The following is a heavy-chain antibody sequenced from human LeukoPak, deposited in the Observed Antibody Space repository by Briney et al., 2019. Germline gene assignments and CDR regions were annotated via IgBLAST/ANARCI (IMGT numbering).Heavy chain of an antibody. V-gene: IGHV1-69*05. CDR3: ARDLQASRGYFDY. J-gene: IGHJ4*02. CDR1: GGTFSSYA. CDR2: IIPIFGTA. Sequence: SVKVSCKASGGTFSSYAISWVRQAPGQGLEWMGRIIPIFGTANYAQKFQGRVTITTDESTSTAYMELSSLRSEDMAVYYCARDLQASRGYFDYWGQGTLVTVSS. D-gene: IGHD3-10*01.